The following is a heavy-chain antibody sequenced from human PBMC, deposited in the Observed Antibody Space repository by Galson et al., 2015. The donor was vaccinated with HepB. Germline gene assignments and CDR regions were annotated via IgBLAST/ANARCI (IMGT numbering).Heavy chain of an antibody. V-gene: IGHV4-61*02. D-gene: IGHD2-2*01. J-gene: IGHJ1*01. CDR2: IYTSGST. CDR1: GGSISSGSYY. CDR3: ARDYSSKGRYFQH. Sequence: LSLTCTVSGGSISSGSYYWSWIRQPAGKGLEWIGRIYTSGSTNYNPSLKSRVTMSVGTSKNQFSLKLSSVTAADTAVYYCARDYSSKGRYFQHWGQGTLVTVSS.